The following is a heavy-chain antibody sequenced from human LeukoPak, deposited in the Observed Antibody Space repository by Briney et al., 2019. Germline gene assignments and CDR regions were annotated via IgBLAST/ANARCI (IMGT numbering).Heavy chain of an antibody. CDR3: ARRGGWYGASTYYFDY. J-gene: IGHJ4*02. Sequence: SETLSLTCAVSVGSISPYHWSWIRQTPGKGLEWIGDVSDSGTTRYNPSLDGRVTISIDMSQNQFSLRLEPVTAADTALYYCARRGGWYGASTYYFDYWGQGILVTVSS. D-gene: IGHD6-19*01. CDR1: VGSISPYH. CDR2: VSDSGTT. V-gene: IGHV4-59*01.